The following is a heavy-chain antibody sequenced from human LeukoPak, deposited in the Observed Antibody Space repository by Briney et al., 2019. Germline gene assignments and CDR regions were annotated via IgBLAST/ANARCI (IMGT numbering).Heavy chain of an antibody. V-gene: IGHV3-11*01. Sequence: GGSLRLSCAASGFTFSDYYMNWIRQAPGKGLEWVSYISSSGSTIYYADSVKGRFTISRDNSKNTLYLQMNSLRAEDTAVYYCARDSEVHCSGGSCYGYYYGMDVWGQGTTVTVSS. CDR1: GFTFSDYY. CDR2: ISSSGSTI. D-gene: IGHD2-15*01. CDR3: ARDSEVHCSGGSCYGYYYGMDV. J-gene: IGHJ6*02.